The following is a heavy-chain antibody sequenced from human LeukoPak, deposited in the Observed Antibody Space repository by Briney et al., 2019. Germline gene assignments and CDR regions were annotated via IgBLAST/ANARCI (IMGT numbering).Heavy chain of an antibody. CDR3: ARAAAGTEFLDY. CDR1: GFTFSSYA. J-gene: IGHJ4*02. CDR2: ISYDGSNK. D-gene: IGHD6-13*01. V-gene: IGHV3-30-3*01. Sequence: GGSLRLSCAASGFTFSSYAMHWVRQAPGKGLEWVAVISYDGSNKYYADSVKGRFTISRDNSKNTLYPQMNSLRAEDTAVYYCARAAAGTEFLDYWGQGTLVTVSS.